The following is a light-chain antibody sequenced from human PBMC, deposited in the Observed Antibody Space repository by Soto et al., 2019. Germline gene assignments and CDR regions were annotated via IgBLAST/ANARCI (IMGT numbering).Light chain of an antibody. J-gene: IGLJ1*01. CDR3: CSYTTSTTYV. Sequence: QSVLTQPASVSGSPGQSITISCTGTVSDVGGYDSVSWYQQHPSRAPKLIIYGVNNRPSGVSNRFSASKSADTASLTISGLQAEDEANYYCCSYTTSTTYVFGTGTKLTVL. V-gene: IGLV2-14*03. CDR1: VSDVGGYDS. CDR2: GVN.